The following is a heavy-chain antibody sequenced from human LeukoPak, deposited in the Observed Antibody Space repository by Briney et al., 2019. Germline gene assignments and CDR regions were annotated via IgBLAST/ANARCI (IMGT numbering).Heavy chain of an antibody. CDR3: ARVSRPCSGTSCYAGYAWFDP. CDR2: IIPILGIA. CDR1: GGTFSSYA. V-gene: IGHV1-69*04. D-gene: IGHD2-2*01. Sequence: GASVKVSCKASGGTFSSYAISWVRQAPGQGLEWMGRIIPILGIANYAQKFQGRVTITADKSTSTAYMELSSLRSEDTAVYYCARVSRPCSGTSCYAGYAWFDPWGQGTLVTVSS. J-gene: IGHJ5*02.